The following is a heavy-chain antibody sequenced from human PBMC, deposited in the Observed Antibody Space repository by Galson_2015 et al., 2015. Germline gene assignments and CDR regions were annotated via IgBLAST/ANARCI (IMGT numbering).Heavy chain of an antibody. D-gene: IGHD6-13*01. CDR3: ARDRPIAAAGTLYHYYGMDV. CDR2: IYTSGST. V-gene: IGHV4-61*02. J-gene: IGHJ6*02. CDR1: GGSISSGSYY. Sequence: TLSLTCTVSGGSISSGSYYWSWIRQPAGKGLEWIGRIYTSGSTNYNPSLKSRVTISVDTSKNQFSLKLSSVTAADTAVYYCARDRPIAAAGTLYHYYGMDVWGQGTTVTVSS.